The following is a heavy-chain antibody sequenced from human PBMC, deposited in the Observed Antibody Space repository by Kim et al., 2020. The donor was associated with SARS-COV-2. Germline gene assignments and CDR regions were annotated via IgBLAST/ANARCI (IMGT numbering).Heavy chain of an antibody. Sequence: KFQGRVTMTEDTSTDTAYMELSSLRSEDTAVYYCAASPSMGSGGSSYDYWGQGTLVTVSS. CDR3: AASPSMGSGGSSYDY. V-gene: IGHV1-24*01. D-gene: IGHD2-15*01. J-gene: IGHJ4*02.